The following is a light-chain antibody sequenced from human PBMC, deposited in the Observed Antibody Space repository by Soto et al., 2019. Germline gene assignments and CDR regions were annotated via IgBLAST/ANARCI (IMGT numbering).Light chain of an antibody. CDR3: QQSYSTPWT. CDR1: QTISNY. V-gene: IGKV1-39*01. Sequence: DIQMTHAPSSLSASVGERVSITCLASQTISNYLNWYQQKPGEAPKVLIYAASSLQSGVPPRFSGSGSGTDFTLTISTLQPEDFATYYCQQSYSTPWTFGQGTKVDIK. J-gene: IGKJ1*01. CDR2: AAS.